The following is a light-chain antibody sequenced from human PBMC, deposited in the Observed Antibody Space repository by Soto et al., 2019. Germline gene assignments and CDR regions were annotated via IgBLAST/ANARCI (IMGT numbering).Light chain of an antibody. Sequence: EIVLTKSPGTLSLSPGERATLSCRASQSVTSYYLAWYQQKPGQAPRLLIYGASSRATGIPDMFRGSVSGTDFTLTISRLEPEDFAVYDCQQYGSSQCTFGQGTKV. CDR1: QSVTSYY. J-gene: IGKJ1*01. CDR2: GAS. CDR3: QQYGSSQCT. V-gene: IGKV3-20*01.